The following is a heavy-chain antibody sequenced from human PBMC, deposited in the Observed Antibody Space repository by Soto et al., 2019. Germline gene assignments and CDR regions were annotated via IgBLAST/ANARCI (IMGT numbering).Heavy chain of an antibody. CDR1: VFTFIGSA. Sequence: GWSLRLSCAASVFTFIGSAMQWVRQASGKGLEWVGRIRSKANSYATAYAASVKGRFTISRDDSKNTAYLQMNSLKTEDTAVYYCTSKLDFDYWGQGTLVTVSS. V-gene: IGHV3-73*01. CDR2: IRSKANSYAT. CDR3: TSKLDFDY. J-gene: IGHJ4*02. D-gene: IGHD1-1*01.